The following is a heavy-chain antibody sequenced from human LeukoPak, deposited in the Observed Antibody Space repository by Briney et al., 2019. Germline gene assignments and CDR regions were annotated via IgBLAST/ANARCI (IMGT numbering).Heavy chain of an antibody. CDR3: ASDFGELLGLYYFDY. Sequence: GGALRLSCAASGCTFSSYAMHWVRQAPGKGLEWVAVIWYEGGDKYYADSVQGRFTISRDNSKNTLFLQMNSLRAEDTAVYYCASDFGELLGLYYFDYWGQGTIVSVSS. CDR2: IWYEGGDK. J-gene: IGHJ4*02. CDR1: GCTFSSYA. V-gene: IGHV3-33*01. D-gene: IGHD3-10*01.